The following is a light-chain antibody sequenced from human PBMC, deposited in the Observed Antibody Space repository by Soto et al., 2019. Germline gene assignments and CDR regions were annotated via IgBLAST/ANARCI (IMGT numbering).Light chain of an antibody. Sequence: EIVLTQSPGTLSLSPGATATLSCRASHSISSSYLAWYQQKPVQAPRLLMGGISSRDTGIPDRFSGSGSGTDFTLAITSLEPEDFAVYYDEQYVTSAPRTFGQGTRVE. V-gene: IGKV3-20*01. J-gene: IGKJ1*01. CDR1: HSISSSY. CDR2: GIS. CDR3: EQYVTSAPRT.